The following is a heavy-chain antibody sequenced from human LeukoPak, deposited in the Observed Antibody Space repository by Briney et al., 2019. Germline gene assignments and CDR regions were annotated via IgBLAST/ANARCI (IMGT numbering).Heavy chain of an antibody. D-gene: IGHD3-22*01. V-gene: IGHV4-34*01. CDR3: ARGTSDSSGYVAY. Sequence: SETLSLTCTVSGGSISSFYWSWIRQPPGKGLEWIGEINHSGSTNYNPSLKSRVTISVDTSKNQFSLKLSSVTAAGTAVYYCARGTSDSSGYVAYWGQGTLVTVSS. CDR1: GGSISSFY. CDR2: INHSGST. J-gene: IGHJ4*02.